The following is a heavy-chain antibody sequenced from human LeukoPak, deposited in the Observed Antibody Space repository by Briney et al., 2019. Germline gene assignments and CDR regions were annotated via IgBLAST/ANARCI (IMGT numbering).Heavy chain of an antibody. D-gene: IGHD5-18*01. CDR3: AKDLQRWIQLPDY. V-gene: IGHV3-23*01. CDR2: ISGSGSNA. J-gene: IGHJ4*02. CDR1: GLTFSSYA. Sequence: PGGSLRLSCAASGLTFSSYAMSWVRQAPGMGLEWVSGISGSGSNAYYADSVKGRFTISRDNSKNTLYLQMNSLRAEDTAVYYCAKDLQRWIQLPDYWGQGTLVTVSS.